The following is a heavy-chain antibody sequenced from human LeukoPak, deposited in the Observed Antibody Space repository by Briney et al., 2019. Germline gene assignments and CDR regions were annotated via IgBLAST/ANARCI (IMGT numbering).Heavy chain of an antibody. V-gene: IGHV1-69*05. Sequence: SVKVSCKASGGTFSSYAISWLRQAPGQGLEWMGGIIPIFGTANYAQKFQGRVTITTDESTSTAYMELSSLRSEDTVVYYCARVRVGSSWYAFDYWGQGTLVTVSS. CDR1: GGTFSSYA. D-gene: IGHD6-13*01. J-gene: IGHJ4*02. CDR3: ARVRVGSSWYAFDY. CDR2: IIPIFGTA.